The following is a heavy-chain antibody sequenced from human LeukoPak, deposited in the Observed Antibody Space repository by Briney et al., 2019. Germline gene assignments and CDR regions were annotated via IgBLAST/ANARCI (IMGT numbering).Heavy chain of an antibody. CDR2: IYDSGST. CDR3: ASHYYDFRSGYYRHFDY. D-gene: IGHD3-3*01. V-gene: IGHV4-39*01. Sequence: SETLSLTCTVSGGSIRSSYYYWGWIRQPPGKGLEWIGSIYDSGSTYYNPSLKSRVTISVDTSKSQFSLKLNSVTAADTAVYYCASHYYDFRSGYYRHFDYWGQGTLVTVSS. CDR1: GGSIRSSYYY. J-gene: IGHJ4*02.